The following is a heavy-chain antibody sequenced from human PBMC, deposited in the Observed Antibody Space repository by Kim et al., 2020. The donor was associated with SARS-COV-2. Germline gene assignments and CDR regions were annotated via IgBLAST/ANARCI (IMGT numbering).Heavy chain of an antibody. Sequence: SETLSLTCTVSGGSISSSSYYWGWIRQPPGKGLEWIGSIYYSGSTYYNPSLKSRVTISVDTSKNQFSLKLSSVTAADTAVYYCARHGDRQLVDYWGQGTLVTVSS. D-gene: IGHD6-6*01. CDR2: IYYSGST. CDR1: GGSISSSSYY. J-gene: IGHJ4*02. CDR3: ARHGDRQLVDY. V-gene: IGHV4-39*01.